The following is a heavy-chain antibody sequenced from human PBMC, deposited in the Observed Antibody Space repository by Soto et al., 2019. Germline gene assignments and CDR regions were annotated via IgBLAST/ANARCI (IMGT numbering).Heavy chain of an antibody. CDR3: ARKPLVRGYSYDY. V-gene: IGHV4-39*07. CDR1: GGSISSSSYY. D-gene: IGHD5-18*01. J-gene: IGHJ4*02. Sequence: PSETLSLTCTVSGGSISSSSYYWGWIRQPPGKGLEWIGSIYYSGSTYYNPSLKSRVTISVDTSKNQFSLKLSSVTAADTAVYYCARKPLVRGYSYDYWGQGTLVTVSS. CDR2: IYYSGST.